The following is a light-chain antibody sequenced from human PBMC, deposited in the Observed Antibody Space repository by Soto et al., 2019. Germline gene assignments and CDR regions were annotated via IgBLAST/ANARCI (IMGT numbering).Light chain of an antibody. Sequence: EIVMTQSPATLSVSPGETATLSCRASQSVSSNLAWYQQKPGQAPRLLIYVASTRATGIPARFTGSGSGTEFTLTISSLQSADFAVYYCQQYINWPRTFGQGTKLEIK. CDR3: QQYINWPRT. CDR2: VAS. J-gene: IGKJ2*01. CDR1: QSVSSN. V-gene: IGKV3-15*01.